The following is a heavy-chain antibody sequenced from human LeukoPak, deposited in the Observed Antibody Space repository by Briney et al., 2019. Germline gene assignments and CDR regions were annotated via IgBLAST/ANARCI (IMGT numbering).Heavy chain of an antibody. Sequence: SETLSLTCTVSGGSISSYYWSWIRQPPGKGLEWIGYIYYSGSTNYNPSLKSRVTISVDTSKNQFSLKLSSVTAADTAVYYCARARSQLVDYWGQGTLVTVSS. CDR1: GGSISSYY. V-gene: IGHV4-59*12. J-gene: IGHJ4*02. CDR3: ARARSQLVDY. CDR2: IYYSGST. D-gene: IGHD6-6*01.